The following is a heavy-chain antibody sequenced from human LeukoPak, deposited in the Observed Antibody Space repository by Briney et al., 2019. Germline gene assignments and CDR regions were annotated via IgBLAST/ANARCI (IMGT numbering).Heavy chain of an antibody. CDR1: GYTFTGYY. V-gene: IGHV1-2*02. CDR2: INPNSGGT. CDR3: ARYDILTGHPFDY. J-gene: IGHJ4*02. D-gene: IGHD3-9*01. Sequence: EASVKVSCKASGYTFTGYYMHWVRQAPGQGLEWMGWINPNSGGTNYAQKFQGRVTMTRDTSISTAYMELSRLRSDDTAVYYCARYDILTGHPFDYWGQGTLVTVSS.